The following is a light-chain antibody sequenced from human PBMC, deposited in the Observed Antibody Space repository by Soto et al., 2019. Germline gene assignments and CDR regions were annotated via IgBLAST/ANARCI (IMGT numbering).Light chain of an antibody. CDR1: SSDVGGYNY. CDR2: DVS. V-gene: IGLV2-14*01. J-gene: IGLJ1*01. Sequence: QSVLTQPASVSGSPGQSITISCTGTSSDVGGYNYVSWYQQHPGKAPKLMIYDVSNRPSGDSNRFSGSKSGNTASLTISGLQAEDEADYYCSSYTSSSTLLYVFGTGTKVTVL. CDR3: SSYTSSSTLLYV.